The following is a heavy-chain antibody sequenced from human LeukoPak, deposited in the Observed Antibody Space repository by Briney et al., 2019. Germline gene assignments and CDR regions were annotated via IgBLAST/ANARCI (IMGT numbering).Heavy chain of an antibody. J-gene: IGHJ6*02. CDR2: ISAYNGNT. CDR3: ARADGYNSAGDYYYGMDV. CDR1: GYTFTSYG. V-gene: IGHV1-18*01. Sequence: ASVKVSCKASGYTFTSYGISWVRQAPGQGLEWMGWISAYNGNTNYAQKLQGRVTMTTDTSTSTAYMELRSLRSDDTAVYYCARADGYNSAGDYYYGMDVWGQGTTVTVSS. D-gene: IGHD5-24*01.